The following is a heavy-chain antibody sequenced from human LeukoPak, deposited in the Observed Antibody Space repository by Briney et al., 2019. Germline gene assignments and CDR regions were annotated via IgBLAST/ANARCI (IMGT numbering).Heavy chain of an antibody. Sequence: GGSLRLSCAASGFTFRSFWMSWVRQAPGKGLEWVATIDQDGSEKDYVDSVKGRFTISRDNARNSLILQLNSLRGEDTGVYFCARCREFWSGHFGMDYFDSWGLGALVTVSS. J-gene: IGHJ4*02. CDR1: GFTFRSFW. V-gene: IGHV3-7*01. D-gene: IGHD3-3*01. CDR3: ARCREFWSGHFGMDYFDS. CDR2: IDQDGSEK.